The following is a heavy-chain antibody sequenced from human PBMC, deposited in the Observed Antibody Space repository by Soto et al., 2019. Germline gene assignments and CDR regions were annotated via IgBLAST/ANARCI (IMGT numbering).Heavy chain of an antibody. CDR1: GGSFKSGSFS. Sequence: PSETLSLTCTASGGSFKSGSFSWSWIRQPPGMGLEWFGYVYHTGRTSYNSSLNRLVSISMDTSKNQFSLNLDSVTAADTAVYGCASNFTYFDSWGQGTLVTVSS. CDR2: VYHTGRT. D-gene: IGHD3-3*01. J-gene: IGHJ4*02. V-gene: IGHV4-61*01. CDR3: ASNFTYFDS.